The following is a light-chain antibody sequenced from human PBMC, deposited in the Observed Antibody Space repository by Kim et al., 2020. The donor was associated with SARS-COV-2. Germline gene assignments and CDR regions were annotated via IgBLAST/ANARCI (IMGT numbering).Light chain of an antibody. J-gene: IGKJ1*01. CDR3: QQSYTTPWT. CDR1: QSISNY. V-gene: IGKV1-39*01. Sequence: DIQMTQSPSSLSASVGDRITITCRASQSISNYLNWYQHRPGKAPKLLIYAASSLQSGVPSGFSGSGSGTEFILTISSLQPEDFATYYCQQSYTTPWTFGQGTKVEIK. CDR2: AAS.